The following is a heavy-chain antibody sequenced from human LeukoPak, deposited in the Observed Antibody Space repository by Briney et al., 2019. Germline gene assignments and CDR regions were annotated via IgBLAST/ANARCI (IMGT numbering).Heavy chain of an antibody. CDR3: ARGSYYYDSSGPGDFDY. V-gene: IGHV1-18*01. J-gene: IGHJ4*02. D-gene: IGHD3-22*01. Sequence: GASVKVSCKASGYTFTSYGISWVRHAPAQGLEWMGWISAYNGNTNYAQKLQGRVTMTTDTSTSTAYMELRSLRSDDTAVYYCARGSYYYDSSGPGDFDYWGQGTLVTVSS. CDR1: GYTFTSYG. CDR2: ISAYNGNT.